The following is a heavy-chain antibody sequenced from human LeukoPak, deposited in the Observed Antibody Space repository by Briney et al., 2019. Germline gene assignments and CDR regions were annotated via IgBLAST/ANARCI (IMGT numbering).Heavy chain of an antibody. CDR2: ISGSGGST. V-gene: IGHV3-23*01. CDR1: GFTFSSYA. J-gene: IGHJ4*02. CDR3: ATSPASSCLDY. D-gene: IGHD6-13*01. Sequence: GESLRLSCAASGFTFSSYAMSWARQAPGKGLEWVSAISGSGGSTYYAGSVKGRFTISRDNSKNTLYLQMNSLRAEDTAVYYCATSPASSCLDYWGQGTLVTVSS.